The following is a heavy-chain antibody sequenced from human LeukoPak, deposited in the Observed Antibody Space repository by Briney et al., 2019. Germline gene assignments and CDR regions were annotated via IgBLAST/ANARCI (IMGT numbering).Heavy chain of an antibody. Sequence: PGPSLRLSCAAAGPTFSSYGTYCVRLDPGNGLESVARITYEGSNKYYADSVKGRFTISRDNSKNTLYLEMNSLRAEDTAVYYCASGMVRGVIMTDYWGQGTLVTVSS. CDR3: ASGMVRGVIMTDY. CDR2: ITYEGSNK. D-gene: IGHD3-10*01. CDR1: GPTFSSYG. V-gene: IGHV3-30*03. J-gene: IGHJ4*02.